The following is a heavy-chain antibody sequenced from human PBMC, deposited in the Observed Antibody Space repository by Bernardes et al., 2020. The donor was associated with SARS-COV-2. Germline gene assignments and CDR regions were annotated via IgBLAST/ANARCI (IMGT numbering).Heavy chain of an antibody. V-gene: IGHV3-21*01. D-gene: IGHD6-13*01. CDR1: GFTFSSYS. J-gene: IGHJ4*02. Sequence: GGSLRLSCAASGFTFSSYSMNWVRQAPGKGLEWVSSISSSSSYIYYADSVKGRFTISRDNAKNSLYLQMNSLRAEDTAVYYCAREGIAAAGIHFDYWGQGTLVTVSS. CDR3: AREGIAAAGIHFDY. CDR2: ISSSSSYI.